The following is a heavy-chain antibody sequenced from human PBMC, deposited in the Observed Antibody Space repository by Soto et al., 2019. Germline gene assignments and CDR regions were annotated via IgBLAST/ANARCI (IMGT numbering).Heavy chain of an antibody. CDR2: IKSKTDGGTT. D-gene: IGHD3-16*01. J-gene: IGHJ1*01. Sequence: GGSLRLSCAASGFTFSNAWMSWVHQAPGKGLEWVGRIKSKTDGGTTDYAAPVKGRFTISRDDSKNTLYLQMNSLKTEDTAVYYCTTDLYVFAAGFQHWGQGTLVTVSS. V-gene: IGHV3-15*01. CDR3: TTDLYVFAAGFQH. CDR1: GFTFSNAW.